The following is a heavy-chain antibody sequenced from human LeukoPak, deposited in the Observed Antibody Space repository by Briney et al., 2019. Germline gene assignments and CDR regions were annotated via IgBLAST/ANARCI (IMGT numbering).Heavy chain of an antibody. V-gene: IGHV3-20*04. CDR2: INWNGGST. CDR1: GFTFDDYG. Sequence: GGSLRLSCAASGFTFDDYGMSWVRQAPGKGLEWVSGINWNGGSTGYADSVKGRFTISRDNAKNSLYLQMNSLRAEDTALYYCAIEDSSGSSGGFDYWGQGTLVTVSS. CDR3: AIEDSSGSSGGFDY. J-gene: IGHJ4*02. D-gene: IGHD3-22*01.